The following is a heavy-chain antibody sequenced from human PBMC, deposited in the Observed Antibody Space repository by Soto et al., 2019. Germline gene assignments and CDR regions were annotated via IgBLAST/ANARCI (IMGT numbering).Heavy chain of an antibody. V-gene: IGHV3-74*01. D-gene: IGHD2-15*01. J-gene: IGHJ6*02. CDR2: IKTDGSST. CDR1: GFTFSNHW. Sequence: GGSLRLSCAASGFTFSNHWMHWVRQAPGKGLVWVSRIKTDGSSTSYADSVKGRFTISRDNAKNTLSLQMNSLRADDTAVYYCVRTGGSSLGDYYFYGMDVWGQGXTVTVSS. CDR3: VRTGGSSLGDYYFYGMDV.